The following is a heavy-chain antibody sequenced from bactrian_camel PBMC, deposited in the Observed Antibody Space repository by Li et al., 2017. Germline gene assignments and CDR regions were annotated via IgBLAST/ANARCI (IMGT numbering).Heavy chain of an antibody. J-gene: IGHJ4*01. CDR2: ISNTGGST. V-gene: IGHV3S63*01. Sequence: HVQLVESGGGLVQAGGSLRLSCTVSGLTFDRYAMDWFRQAPGKKREGVACISNTGGSTRYPDSVKGRFTISRDNAKNTVYLEMNNLKPEDTAMYYCATGEMGFCSGAWAVNDWGQGTQVTVS. D-gene: IGHD3*01. CDR3: ATGEMGFCSGAWAVND. CDR1: GLTFDRYA.